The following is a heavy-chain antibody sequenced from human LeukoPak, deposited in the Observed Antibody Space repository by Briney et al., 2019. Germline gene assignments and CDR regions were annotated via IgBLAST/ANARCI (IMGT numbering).Heavy chain of an antibody. J-gene: IGHJ4*02. CDR2: ISVYNDNT. CDR3: ARGLVATANFDY. CDR1: GYIFTTYG. V-gene: IGHV1-18*01. Sequence: ASVKVSCKASGYIFTTYGITWVRQAPGQGLEWMGWISVYNDNTYYSQKLQGRVTMTTDTSTSTAYMELRSLRSDDTAVYYCARGLVATANFDYWGQGTLVTVSS. D-gene: IGHD5-18*01.